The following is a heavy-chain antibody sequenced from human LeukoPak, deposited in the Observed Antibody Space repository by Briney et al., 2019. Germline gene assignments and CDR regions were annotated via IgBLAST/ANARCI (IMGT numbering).Heavy chain of an antibody. Sequence: SVKVSCKASGGTFSSYAISWVRQAPGQGLEWMGRIIPIFGTANYAQKFQGRVTITTDESTSTAYMELSSLRSEDTAVYYCARVDRYCSGGSCYSGAFDIWGRGTMVTVSS. CDR1: GGTFSSYA. D-gene: IGHD2-15*01. CDR3: ARVDRYCSGGSCYSGAFDI. V-gene: IGHV1-69*05. J-gene: IGHJ3*02. CDR2: IIPIFGTA.